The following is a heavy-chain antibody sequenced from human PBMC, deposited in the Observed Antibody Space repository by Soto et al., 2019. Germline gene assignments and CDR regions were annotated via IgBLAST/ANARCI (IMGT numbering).Heavy chain of an antibody. Sequence: GGSLRLSCAASGFTVYDNQMSWVRQAPGKGLEWVSIMYGGGRTYYADSVKGRFTISRDNSKNTVYLQMNSLRAADTAVYYCAKNLPRTGRFDYWGQGTVVTVSS. CDR2: MYGGGRT. J-gene: IGHJ4*02. CDR3: AKNLPRTGRFDY. V-gene: IGHV3-53*01. CDR1: GFTVYDNQ.